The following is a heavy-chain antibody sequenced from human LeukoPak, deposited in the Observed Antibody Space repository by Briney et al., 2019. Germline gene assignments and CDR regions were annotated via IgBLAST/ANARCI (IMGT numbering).Heavy chain of an antibody. CDR2: ISTSSSYI. D-gene: IGHD7-27*01. Sequence: GGSLRLSCAASGFTFSGSTMNWVRQAPGKGLEWVSFISTSSSYIYYADSVKGRFTISRDNSKNTLYLQMNSLRAGDTAVYYCARSELGYSYHYMDVWGKGTTVTVSS. V-gene: IGHV3-21*01. CDR3: ARSELGYSYHYMDV. J-gene: IGHJ6*03. CDR1: GFTFSGST.